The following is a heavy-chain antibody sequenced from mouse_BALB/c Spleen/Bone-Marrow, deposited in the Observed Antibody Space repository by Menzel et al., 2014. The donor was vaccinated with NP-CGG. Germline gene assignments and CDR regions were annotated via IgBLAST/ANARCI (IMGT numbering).Heavy chain of an antibody. D-gene: IGHD2-10*01. CDR1: GFAFSSYD. J-gene: IGHJ3*01. CDR3: ARHPYYGNYPAWFAY. V-gene: IGHV5-9*02. Sequence: DVMLVESGGGLVKPGGSLKLSCAASGFAFSSYDMSWVRQTPEKRLEWVATISSGGSYTYYPDSVKGRFTISRDNARNPLYLQMSSLRSEDTALYYCARHPYYGNYPAWFAYWGQGTLVTVSA. CDR2: ISSGGSYT.